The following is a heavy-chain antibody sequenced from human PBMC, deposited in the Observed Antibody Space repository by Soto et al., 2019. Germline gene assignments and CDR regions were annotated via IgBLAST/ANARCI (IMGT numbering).Heavy chain of an antibody. CDR1: GGSSSGSGYY. J-gene: IGHJ6*02. Sequence: SETLSLSCTVSGGSSSGSGYYWGWIRQPPGKGLEXXXSXYXXXRXXXXPSPKSRVTISVATSKNQFSLKLSSVTAADTAVYYHARNYYGMDVWGQGTPLTLSS. CDR3: ARNYYGMDV. CDR2: XYXXXRX. V-gene: IGHV4-39*01.